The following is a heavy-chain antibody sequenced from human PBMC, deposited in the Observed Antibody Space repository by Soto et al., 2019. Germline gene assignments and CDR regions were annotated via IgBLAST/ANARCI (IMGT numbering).Heavy chain of an antibody. V-gene: IGHV4-34*01. D-gene: IGHD3-10*01. CDR3: ARGLIVWFGELSRRGGHYYYMDV. J-gene: IGHJ6*03. Sequence: QVQLQQWGAGLLKPSETLSLTCAVYGASFSCYQWTWIRQTPGKGLEWIGEINDSGNINYNPSLTRRVTIALDTPKKQISLKLSSVTAADSAVYYCARGLIVWFGELSRRGGHYYYMDVWGKGTTVTVSS. CDR1: GASFSCYQ. CDR2: INDSGNI.